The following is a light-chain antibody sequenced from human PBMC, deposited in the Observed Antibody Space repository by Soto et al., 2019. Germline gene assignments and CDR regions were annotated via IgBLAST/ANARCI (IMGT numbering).Light chain of an antibody. CDR3: QKYNSAPFT. CDR2: GAS. J-gene: IGKJ3*01. CDR1: QAISNF. V-gene: IGKV1-27*01. Sequence: DIQMTQSPSSLSASIGDRVTITCRASQAISNFVAWYQQKPGKIPRFLIYGASTLHSGVPSRFSGSGSGTDFTLTISSLQTEDVATDYCQKYNSAPFTFGPGTRVDLK.